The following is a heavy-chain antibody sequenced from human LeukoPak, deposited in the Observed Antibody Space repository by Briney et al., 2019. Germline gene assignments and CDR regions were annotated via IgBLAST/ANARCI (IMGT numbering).Heavy chain of an antibody. V-gene: IGHV4-34*01. CDR2: INHSGST. J-gene: IGHJ6*04. D-gene: IGHD2-2*01. CDR3: ARLGYCSSTSCHGGYYYGMDV. Sequence: SETLSLTCAVYGGSFSGYYWSWVRQPPGKGLEWIGEINHSGSTNYNPSLKSRVTISVDTSKNQFSLKLSSVTAADMAVYYCARLGYCSSTSCHGGYYYGMDVWGKGTTVTVSS. CDR1: GGSFSGYY.